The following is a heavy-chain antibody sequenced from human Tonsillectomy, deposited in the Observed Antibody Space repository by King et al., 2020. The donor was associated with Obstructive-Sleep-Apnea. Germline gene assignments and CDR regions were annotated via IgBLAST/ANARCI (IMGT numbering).Heavy chain of an antibody. CDR2: ISSSSSTI. Sequence: DVQLVESGGGLVQPGGSLRLSCAASGFTFSSYGMNWVRQAPGKGLEWVSYISSSSSTIYYADSVKGRFTISRDNAKNSLYLQMNSLRAEDTAVYYCARTLPLRDDISGYYGVGLDYWGQGSLVTVSS. J-gene: IGHJ4*02. CDR3: ARTLPLRDDISGYYGVGLDY. CDR1: GFTFSSYG. V-gene: IGHV3-48*04. D-gene: IGHD3-22*01.